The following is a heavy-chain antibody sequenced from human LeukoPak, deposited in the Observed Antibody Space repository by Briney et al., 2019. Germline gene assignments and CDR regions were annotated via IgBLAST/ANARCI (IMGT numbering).Heavy chain of an antibody. V-gene: IGHV4-39*01. Sequence: SETLSLTCTVSGGSISSSSYYWGWIRQPPGKGLEWIGSIYYSGSTYYNPSLKSRVTISVDTSKNQFSLKLSSMTAADTAVYYCARSFTISSAYGYWGQGTLVTVSS. D-gene: IGHD6-19*01. CDR3: ARSFTISSAYGY. J-gene: IGHJ4*02. CDR2: IYYSGST. CDR1: GGSISSSSYY.